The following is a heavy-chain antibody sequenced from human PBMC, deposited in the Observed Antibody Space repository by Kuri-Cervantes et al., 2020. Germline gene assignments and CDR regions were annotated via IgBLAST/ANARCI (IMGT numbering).Heavy chain of an antibody. V-gene: IGHV3-21*01. CDR1: SSYW. D-gene: IGHD3-9*01. CDR3: ARDLYAGYDISTGRFDY. J-gene: IGHJ4*02. Sequence: GGSLRLSCAAFSSYWMHWVRQAPGKGLEWVSSISSSSSYIYYADSVKGRFTISRDNAKNSLYLQMNSLRAEDTAVYYCARDLYAGYDISTGRFDYWGQGTLVTVSS. CDR2: ISSSSSYI.